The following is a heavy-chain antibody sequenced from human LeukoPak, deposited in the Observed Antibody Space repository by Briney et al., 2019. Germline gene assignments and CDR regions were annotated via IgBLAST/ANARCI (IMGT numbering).Heavy chain of an antibody. CDR2: IYPGDSET. CDR3: ARPISSSTLYPFDY. J-gene: IGHJ4*02. Sequence: KPGESLKISCKGSGYSFTTYWIGWVRQMPGKGLEWMGIIYPGDSETRYSPSFQGQVTISADKSFSTAYLQWSSLKASDTAMYYCARPISSSTLYPFDYWGQGTLVTVSS. D-gene: IGHD3-9*01. CDR1: GYSFTTYW. V-gene: IGHV5-51*01.